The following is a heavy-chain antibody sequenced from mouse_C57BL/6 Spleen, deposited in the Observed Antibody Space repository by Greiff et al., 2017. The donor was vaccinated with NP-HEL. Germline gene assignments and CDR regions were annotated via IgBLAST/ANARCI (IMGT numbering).Heavy chain of an antibody. CDR2: IDPSDSET. CDR3: ARPLYDGYYSYAMDY. CDR1: GYTFTSYW. J-gene: IGHJ4*01. D-gene: IGHD2-3*01. Sequence: VQLQQPGAELVRPGSSVKLSCKASGYTFTSYWMHWVKQRPIQGLEWIGNIDPSDSETHYNQKFKDKATLTVDKSSSTAYMQLSSLTSEDSAVYYCARPLYDGYYSYAMDYWGQGTSVTVSS. V-gene: IGHV1-52*01.